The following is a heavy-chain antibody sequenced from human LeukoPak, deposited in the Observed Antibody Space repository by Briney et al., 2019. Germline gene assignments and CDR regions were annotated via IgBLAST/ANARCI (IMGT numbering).Heavy chain of an antibody. V-gene: IGHV3-33*01. Sequence: PGRSLRLSCAASGFMISNYGMHWVRQAPGKGLEWVAVIWNDGSNKYYADSVKGRFTISRDNSKNTLYLQMNSLRAEDSAVYSCARASGPFDYWGQGTLVTVSS. CDR1: GFMISNYG. CDR2: IWNDGSNK. J-gene: IGHJ4*02. D-gene: IGHD3-10*01. CDR3: ARASGPFDY.